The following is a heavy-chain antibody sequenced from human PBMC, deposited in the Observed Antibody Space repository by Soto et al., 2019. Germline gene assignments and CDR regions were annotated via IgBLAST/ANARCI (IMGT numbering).Heavy chain of an antibody. V-gene: IGHV4-4*02. D-gene: IGHD6-13*01. CDR3: ARARATIAAAAIFDC. CDR1: GGSISTSNW. CDR2: VYRTGST. Sequence: PSETLSLTCAVSGGSISTSNWWSWVRQPPGKGLEWIGEVYRTGSTNYNPSLESRLTISVDKSKNQFSLKLTSVTAADTAVYYCARARATIAAAAIFDCSAQGSLVIGSS. J-gene: IGHJ4*02.